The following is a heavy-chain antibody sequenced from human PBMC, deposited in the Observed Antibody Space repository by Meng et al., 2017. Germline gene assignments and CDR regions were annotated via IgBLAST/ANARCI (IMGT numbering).Heavy chain of an antibody. D-gene: IGHD3-10*01. J-gene: IGHJ4*02. Sequence: SETLSLTCAVYGGSFSGYYWSWIRQPPGKGREGIGEINHSGSTNYNPSLKSRVTISVDTSKNQFSLKLSSVTAADTAVYYCARGSMVRGVMPGYWGQGTLVTVSS. CDR1: GGSFSGYY. CDR3: ARGSMVRGVMPGY. CDR2: INHSGST. V-gene: IGHV4-34*01.